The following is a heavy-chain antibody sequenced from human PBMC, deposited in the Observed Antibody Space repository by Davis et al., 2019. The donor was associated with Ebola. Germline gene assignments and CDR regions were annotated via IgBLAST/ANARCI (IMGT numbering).Heavy chain of an antibody. CDR3: ATLDILTAYVPYAMDV. CDR2: MNPNTEKT. CDR1: GYTFITYD. Sequence: AASVKVSCKASGYTFITYDIFWVRLVPGQGLEWMGWMNPNTEKTGYAPKFQGRVTMTTDTSTSTAYMELRSLTYEDTAVYYCATLDILTAYVPYAMDVWGQGTTVTVS. V-gene: IGHV1-8*01. D-gene: IGHD3-9*01. J-gene: IGHJ6*02.